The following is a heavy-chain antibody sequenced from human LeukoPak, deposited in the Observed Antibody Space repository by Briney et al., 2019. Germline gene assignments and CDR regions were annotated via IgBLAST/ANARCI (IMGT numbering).Heavy chain of an antibody. D-gene: IGHD3-10*01. CDR3: AGDWDNYYGSGVFDY. CDR2: IYYSGST. J-gene: IGHJ4*02. CDR1: GGSISSYY. V-gene: IGHV4-59*01. Sequence: PSETLSLTCTVSGGSISSYYWSWIRQPPGKGLEWIGYIYYSGSTNYNPSLKSRVTISVDTSKNQFSLKLSSVTAADTAVYYCAGDWDNYYGSGVFDYWGQGTLVTVSS.